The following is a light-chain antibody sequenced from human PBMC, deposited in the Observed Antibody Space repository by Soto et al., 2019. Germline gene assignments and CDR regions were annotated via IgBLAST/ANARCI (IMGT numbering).Light chain of an antibody. Sequence: LTQPASVSGSPGQSITISCTGTSSDVGGYNYVSWYQQHPGKAPKLMIYDVSNRPSGVSSRFSGSKSGNTASLTISGLQAEDEADYYCSSYTSSSIRYVFGTGTKVTVL. J-gene: IGLJ1*01. CDR2: DVS. V-gene: IGLV2-14*01. CDR1: SSDVGGYNY. CDR3: SSYTSSSIRYV.